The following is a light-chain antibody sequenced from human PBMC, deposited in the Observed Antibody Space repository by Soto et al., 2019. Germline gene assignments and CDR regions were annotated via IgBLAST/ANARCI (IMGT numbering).Light chain of an antibody. CDR1: SSDVGEYDY. CDR3: CSYAGSPYV. CDR2: DVS. J-gene: IGLJ1*01. V-gene: IGLV2-11*01. Sequence: QSAPTQPRSVSGSPGQSVTISCTGTSSDVGEYDYVSWYQQHPGKAPKLMIFDVSERPSGVPDRFSGSKTGNTASLTISGVQAEEEADYYCCSYAGSPYVFGTGTKLTVL.